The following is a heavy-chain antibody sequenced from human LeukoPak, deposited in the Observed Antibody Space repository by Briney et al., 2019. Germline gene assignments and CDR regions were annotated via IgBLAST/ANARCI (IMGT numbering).Heavy chain of an antibody. J-gene: IGHJ4*02. D-gene: IGHD3-22*01. CDR2: INPSGGST. Sequence: SSVKVSCKASGYTFTSYYMHWVRQAPGQGLEWMVIINPSGGSTSYAQKFQGRVTMTRDTSTSTVYMELSSLRSEDTAVYYCARDVDSSGYYPSFDYWGQGTLVTVSS. CDR3: ARDVDSSGYYPSFDY. CDR1: GYTFTSYY. V-gene: IGHV1-46*03.